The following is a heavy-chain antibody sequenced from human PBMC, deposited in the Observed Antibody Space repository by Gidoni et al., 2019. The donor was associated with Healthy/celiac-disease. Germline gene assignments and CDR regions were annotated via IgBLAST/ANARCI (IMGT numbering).Heavy chain of an antibody. J-gene: IGHJ4*02. CDR2: IDSGGST. D-gene: IGHD3-22*01. V-gene: IGHV3-53*01. Sequence: EVQLVESGGGLIQPAGSLGLPCAASGCTVSSHYMSWLRQAPGKGLGRVSVIDSGGSTDNADSVKGRFTISGDNSKNTLYQQRNSLRAENTAVYYCARVNYDSSGYYFDYWGQGTLVTVSS. CDR1: GCTVSSHY. CDR3: ARVNYDSSGYYFDY.